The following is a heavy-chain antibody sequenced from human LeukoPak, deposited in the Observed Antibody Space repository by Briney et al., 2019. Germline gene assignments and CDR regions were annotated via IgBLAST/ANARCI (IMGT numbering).Heavy chain of an antibody. Sequence: GGSLRLPCAASGFTFSSYDMHWVRRATGKGLEWVSAIGTAGDTYYPGSVKGRFTISRENAKNSLYLQMNSLRAGDTAVYYCARGGGSGSYDYWGQGTLVTVSS. D-gene: IGHD3-10*01. V-gene: IGHV3-13*01. CDR2: IGTAGDT. CDR3: ARGGGSGSYDY. J-gene: IGHJ4*02. CDR1: GFTFSSYD.